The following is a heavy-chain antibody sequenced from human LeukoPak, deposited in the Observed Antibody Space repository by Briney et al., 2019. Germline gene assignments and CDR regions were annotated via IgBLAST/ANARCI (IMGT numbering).Heavy chain of an antibody. J-gene: IGHJ5*02. CDR2: IIPIFGTA. V-gene: IGHV1-69*13. Sequence: ASVKVSCKASGGTFSSYAISWVRQAPGQGLEWMGGIIPIFGTANYAQKFQGRVTITADESTSTAYMELSSLRSEDTAVYYCARALFDAGSGGENWFDPWGQGTLVTVSS. CDR1: GGTFSSYA. CDR3: ARALFDAGSGGENWFDP. D-gene: IGHD3-10*01.